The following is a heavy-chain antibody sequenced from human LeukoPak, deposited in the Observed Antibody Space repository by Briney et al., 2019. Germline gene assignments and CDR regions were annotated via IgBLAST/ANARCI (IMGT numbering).Heavy chain of an antibody. Sequence: PSETLSLTCAVYGGSFSGYYWSWIRLPPGKGLEWIGEINHSGSTNYNPSLKSRVTISVDTSKNQFSLKLSSVTAADTAVYYCARSTPGYYYYYYYMDVWGKGTTVTVSS. CDR1: GGSFSGYY. CDR3: ARSTPGYYYYYYYMDV. V-gene: IGHV4-34*01. D-gene: IGHD1-1*01. J-gene: IGHJ6*03. CDR2: INHSGST.